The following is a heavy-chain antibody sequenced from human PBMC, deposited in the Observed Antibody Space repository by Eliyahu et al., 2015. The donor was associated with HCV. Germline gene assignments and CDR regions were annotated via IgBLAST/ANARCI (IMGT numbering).Heavy chain of an antibody. Sequence: EVQLVESGGGXVKPGGSLRLSCAAXGFTXXXAWMSWVRQDPGKGLXWIGRIKSKTDGGTTDYAAPVKGRFTISRDDSKSTLYLQMNSLKTEDTAVYYCTTGAPGGFDYYLDVWGQGTTVTVSS. J-gene: IGHJ6*03. D-gene: IGHD3-10*01. V-gene: IGHV3-15*01. CDR3: TTGAPGGFDYYLDV. CDR2: IKSKTDGGTT. CDR1: GFTXXXAW.